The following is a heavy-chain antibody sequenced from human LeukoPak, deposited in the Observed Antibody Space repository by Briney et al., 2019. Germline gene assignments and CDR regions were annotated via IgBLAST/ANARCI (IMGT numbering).Heavy chain of an antibody. CDR2: ISYDGSNK. V-gene: IGHV3-30*04. CDR1: GFTFSSYA. CDR3: ARAPRRLVPNYFDY. J-gene: IGHJ4*02. Sequence: GRSLRLSCAASGFTFSSYAMHWVRQAPGKGLVWVAVISYDGSNKYYADSVKGRFTISRDNSKNTLYLQMNSLRAEDTAVYYCARAPRRLVPNYFDYWGQGTLVTVSS. D-gene: IGHD3-9*01.